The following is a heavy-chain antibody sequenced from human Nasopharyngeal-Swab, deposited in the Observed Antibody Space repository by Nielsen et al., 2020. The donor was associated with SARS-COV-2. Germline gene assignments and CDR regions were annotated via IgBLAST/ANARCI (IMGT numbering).Heavy chain of an antibody. J-gene: IGHJ6*02. D-gene: IGHD3-10*01. V-gene: IGHV4-34*01. CDR3: ARDRAHLWFGAYYYYGMDV. Sequence: WIRQPPGKGLEWIGEINHSGSTNNNPSLKSRVTISVDTSKNQFSLNLNSVTAADTAVYYCARDRAHLWFGAYYYYGMDVWGQGTTVTVSS. CDR2: INHSGST.